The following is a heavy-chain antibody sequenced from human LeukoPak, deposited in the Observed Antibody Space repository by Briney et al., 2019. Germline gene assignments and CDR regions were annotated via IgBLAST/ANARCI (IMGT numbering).Heavy chain of an antibody. J-gene: IGHJ6*02. CDR3: EGYYYGMDV. V-gene: IGHV3-74*01. CDR2: INSDGSST. CDR1: GFTFSSYW. Sequence: GGSLRLSCAASGFTFSSYWMHWVRQAPGKGLVWVSRINSDGSSTSYADSVKGRFTISRDDAKNTLYLQMNSLRAEDTAVYYCEGYYYGMDVWGQGTTVTVSS.